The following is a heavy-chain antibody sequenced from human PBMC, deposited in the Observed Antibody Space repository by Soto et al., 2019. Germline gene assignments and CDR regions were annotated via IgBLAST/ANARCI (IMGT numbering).Heavy chain of an antibody. CDR3: SRQSVGGTSSHQFYYGMEV. V-gene: IGHV5-51*01. CDR2: IYPGDSDT. Sequence: PGESLKISCQGSGYSFTSYWIGWVRQTAGKGLEWIGMIYPGDSDTRYSPSFQGQVTISADKPISAAFLQWSSLKASDTAMYYCSRQSVGGTSSHQFYYGMEVCGEGTTVSVSS. CDR1: GYSFTSYW. D-gene: IGHD2-2*01. J-gene: IGHJ6*04.